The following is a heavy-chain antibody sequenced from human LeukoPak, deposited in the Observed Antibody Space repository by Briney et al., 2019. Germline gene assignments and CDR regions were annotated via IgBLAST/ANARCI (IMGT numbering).Heavy chain of an antibody. J-gene: IGHJ4*02. D-gene: IGHD5-24*01. V-gene: IGHV3-7*04. Sequence: GSLRLSCAASEFTFSSYWMSWVRQAPGKGLEWVANIKQDGGQIYYLESVKGRFTVSRDNAKNSLYLQMNSLRAEDTAIYYCTRVGYIDEGIDYWGQGTLVTVSS. CDR2: IKQDGGQI. CDR1: EFTFSSYW. CDR3: TRVGYIDEGIDY.